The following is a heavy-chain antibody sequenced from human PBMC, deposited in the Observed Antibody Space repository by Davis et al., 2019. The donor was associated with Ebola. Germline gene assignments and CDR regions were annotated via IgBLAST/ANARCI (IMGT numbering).Heavy chain of an antibody. V-gene: IGHV1-3*01. D-gene: IGHD4-17*01. CDR1: AYTFTSYA. CDR2: INAGNGNT. Sequence: AASLQVSCNASAYTFTSYAMHWVRQAPGQKLEWMGWINAGNGNTKYSQKFQGRVTITRDTSASTAYMELGSLRSEDTAVYYCATEKFLDGDLFYYYGLDVWGQGTTVTVSS. CDR3: ATEKFLDGDLFYYYGLDV. J-gene: IGHJ6*02.